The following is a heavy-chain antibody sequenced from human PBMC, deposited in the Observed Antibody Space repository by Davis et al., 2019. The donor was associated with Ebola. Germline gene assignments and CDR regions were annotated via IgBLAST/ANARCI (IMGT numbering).Heavy chain of an antibody. CDR3: GRSMDV. CDR2: INEDGSAK. V-gene: IGHV3-7*01. Sequence: PGGSLRLSCEGSGFTLSIYWMSWVRQAPGKGLEWVADINEDGSAKYYADSVRGRSSISRDNAKNSLSLQMNSLRAEDTAVYFCGRSMDVWGQGTTVTVSS. J-gene: IGHJ6*02. CDR1: GFTLSIYW.